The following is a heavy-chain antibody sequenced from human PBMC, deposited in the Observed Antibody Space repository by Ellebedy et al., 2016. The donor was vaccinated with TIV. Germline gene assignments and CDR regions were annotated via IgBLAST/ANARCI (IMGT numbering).Heavy chain of an antibody. Sequence: PGGSLRLSCKGSGYSFTSYWIGWVRQMPGKGLEWMGIIYPADSDTRYSPSFQGQVTISADRSISTAYLQWGSLKASDTAMYYCARQLRDGDYAHFDYWGQGTLVTVSS. CDR2: IYPADSDT. CDR3: ARQLRDGDYAHFDY. J-gene: IGHJ4*02. D-gene: IGHD4-17*01. CDR1: GYSFTSYW. V-gene: IGHV5-51*01.